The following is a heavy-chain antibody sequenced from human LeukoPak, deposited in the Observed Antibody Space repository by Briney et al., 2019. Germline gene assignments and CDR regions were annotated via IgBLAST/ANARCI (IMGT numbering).Heavy chain of an antibody. CDR2: IYTSGST. CDR3: ARYDSSGFYQYYFDY. CDR1: CGSISSGSYY. J-gene: IGHJ4*02. Sequence: SETLSLTCTVSCGSISSGSYYWSWIRQPAGKGLEWIGRIYTSGSTNYNPSLKSRVTMSVDTSKKQFSLKLTSVTAADTAVYYCARYDSSGFYQYYFDYWGLGTLITVSS. D-gene: IGHD3-22*01. V-gene: IGHV4-61*02.